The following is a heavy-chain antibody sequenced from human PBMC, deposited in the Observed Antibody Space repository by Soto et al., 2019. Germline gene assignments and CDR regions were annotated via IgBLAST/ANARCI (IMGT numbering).Heavy chain of an antibody. CDR3: AKATATGGGAFEI. CDR1: GFICSSYD. CDR2: ILVSGST. J-gene: IGHJ3*02. D-gene: IGHD2-8*02. Sequence: GGSLRLSCAVSGFICSSYDMSWVRQAPGKGLEWVSTILVSGSTHYEDSVKGRFTISRDTSRNTVYLQMNSLTAGDTAVYYCAKATATGGGAFEIYGQGTMVTV. V-gene: IGHV3-23*01.